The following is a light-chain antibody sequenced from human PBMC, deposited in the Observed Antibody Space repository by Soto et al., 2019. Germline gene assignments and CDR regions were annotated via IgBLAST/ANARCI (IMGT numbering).Light chain of an antibody. Sequence: EIVMTQSPATLSVSPGERATLSCRASQSVSSNLAWYQQKPGQAPRLLIYGASTRATGIPARFSGSGSGTEFTLTISSLQSEDFAVYYCQQYNNWPPAWTFGQGTKVYIK. CDR2: GAS. V-gene: IGKV3-15*01. CDR1: QSVSSN. J-gene: IGKJ1*01. CDR3: QQYNNWPPAWT.